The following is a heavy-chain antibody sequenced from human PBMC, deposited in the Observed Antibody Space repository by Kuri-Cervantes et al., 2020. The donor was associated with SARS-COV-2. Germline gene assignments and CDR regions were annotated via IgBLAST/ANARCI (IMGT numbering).Heavy chain of an antibody. V-gene: IGHV4-34*01. J-gene: IGHJ6*02. CDR1: GGSFSGYY. D-gene: IGHD3-10*01. CDR2: INHSGST. Sequence: SETLSLTCAVYGGSFSGYYWSWIRQPPGKGLEWIGEINHSGSTNYNPSLKSRVTISVDTSKNQFSLKLSSVTAANTAVYYCAREGPVQWFGETVGNYYYYYGMDVWGQGTTVTVSS. CDR3: AREGPVQWFGETVGNYYYYYGMDV.